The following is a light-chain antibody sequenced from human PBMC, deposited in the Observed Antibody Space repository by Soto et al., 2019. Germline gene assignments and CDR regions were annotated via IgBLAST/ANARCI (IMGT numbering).Light chain of an antibody. CDR2: DDR. J-gene: IGLJ1*01. V-gene: IGLV3-21*02. CDR3: QVWDDNSDYHV. Sequence: SYELAQTSSVSVAPGETARISCGGNNIGGKSVHWYQQKPGQAPVVVVYDDRDRPSGIPERFSGYNSGNTATLTISRVEAGDEADYHFQVWDDNSDYHVFGNGKKVTVL. CDR1: NIGGKS.